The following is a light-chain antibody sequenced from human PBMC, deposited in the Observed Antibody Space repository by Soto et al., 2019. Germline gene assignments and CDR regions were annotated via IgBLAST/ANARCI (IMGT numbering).Light chain of an antibody. CDR3: QQTYNSPLT. V-gene: IGKV3-15*01. Sequence: ETLLTQSPGTLPVSPGERATLSCRASQSVSSNLAWYQQKPGQAPRLLIYGASTRATGIPARFSGSGSGTDVTLTINSLKTEDCAVYDCQQTYNSPLTFGQGTKVDIK. CDR2: GAS. J-gene: IGKJ1*01. CDR1: QSVSSN.